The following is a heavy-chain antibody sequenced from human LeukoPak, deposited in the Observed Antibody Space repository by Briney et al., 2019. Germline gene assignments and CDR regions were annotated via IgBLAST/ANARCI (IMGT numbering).Heavy chain of an antibody. V-gene: IGHV3-21*01. D-gene: IGHD3-16*02. CDR3: ARSWGELSFFDS. CDR1: GYTFTSYS. J-gene: IGHJ4*02. Sequence: GGSLRLSCAASGYTFTSYSMNWVRQAPGKGLEWVSCISSSSTYIYYADSVKGRFTISRDNAKNSLYLQMNSLTAEDTAVYYCARSWGELSFFDSWGQGTLVTVSS. CDR2: ISSSSTYI.